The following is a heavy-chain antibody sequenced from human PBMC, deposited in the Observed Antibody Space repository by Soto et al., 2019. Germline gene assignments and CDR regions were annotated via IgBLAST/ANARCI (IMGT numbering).Heavy chain of an antibody. V-gene: IGHV1-69*02. D-gene: IGHD6-13*01. CDR3: ARTDVGHREQQLAPDY. Sequence: QVQLVQSGAEVKKPGSSVKVSCKASGGTFSSYTISWVRQAPGQGLEWMGRIIPILGIANYAQKFQGRVTITADKSTSTAYMELSSLRSEDTAVYYCARTDVGHREQQLAPDYWGQGTLVTVSS. J-gene: IGHJ4*02. CDR2: IIPILGIA. CDR1: GGTFSSYT.